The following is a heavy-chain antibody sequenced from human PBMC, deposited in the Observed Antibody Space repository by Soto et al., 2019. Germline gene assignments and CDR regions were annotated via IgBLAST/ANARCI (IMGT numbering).Heavy chain of an antibody. Sequence: QVQLQESGPGLVKPSETLSLTCTVSGGSISSYYWSWIRQPPGKGLEWIGYIYYSGGTNDNPSIKSRVTISVDTSKNQFSLKLSSVTAAHTAVYYCARRYGALFDYWGQGTLVTVSS. CDR2: IYYSGGT. D-gene: IGHD4-17*01. V-gene: IGHV4-59*08. J-gene: IGHJ4*02. CDR1: GGSISSYY. CDR3: ARRYGALFDY.